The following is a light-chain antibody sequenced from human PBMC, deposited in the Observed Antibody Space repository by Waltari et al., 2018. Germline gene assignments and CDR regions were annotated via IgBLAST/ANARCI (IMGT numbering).Light chain of an antibody. CDR2: KND. Sequence: QSVLTQPPSASGTPGQRVIISCSGGTSNIGSHYVYWYQHVPGTAPKLLIYKNDQRPSGVPDRFSAAKSGTSACLAIVGLRSEDEATYYCVAWDDSRSGRLFGGGTKVTVL. CDR3: VAWDDSRSGRL. CDR1: TSNIGSHY. V-gene: IGLV1-47*01. J-gene: IGLJ2*01.